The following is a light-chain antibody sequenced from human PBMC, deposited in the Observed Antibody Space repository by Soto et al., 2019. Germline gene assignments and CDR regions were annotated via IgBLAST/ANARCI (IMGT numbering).Light chain of an antibody. CDR1: SSDVGAYNY. J-gene: IGLJ2*01. CDR2: DVS. V-gene: IGLV2-14*01. Sequence: QSALTQPASVSGSPGQSITISCTGTSSDVGAYNYVSWYQQHPGKAPKLMIYDVSNRPSGVSNRFSGSKSGNAASLTISGLQFADEADYYCSSYTSSTPVVFGGGTKLTVL. CDR3: SSYTSSTPVV.